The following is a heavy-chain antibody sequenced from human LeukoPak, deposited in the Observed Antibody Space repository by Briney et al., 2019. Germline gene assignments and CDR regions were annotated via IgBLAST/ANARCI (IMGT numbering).Heavy chain of an antibody. CDR3: ARCMSELDYGDYAYYYHMDI. V-gene: IGHV4-61*09. CDR2: FYSSTRT. CDR1: GDSLTSGSRY. Sequence: PSQTLSLTCTVSGDSLTSGSRYWSWIRQPAGKGLEWIGHFYSSTRTTYNPSLESRVTISGDTAKNQFSLKLDSVTAADTAVYFCARCMSELDYGDYAYYYHMDIWGKGTTVTVSS. J-gene: IGHJ6*04. D-gene: IGHD4-17*01.